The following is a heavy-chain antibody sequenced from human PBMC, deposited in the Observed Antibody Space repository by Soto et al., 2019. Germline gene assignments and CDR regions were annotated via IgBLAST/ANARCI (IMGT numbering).Heavy chain of an antibody. CDR1: GFTFSSYS. J-gene: IGHJ4*02. Sequence: QVQLVESGGGVVQPGRSLRLSCAASGFTFSSYSMHWVRQAPGKGLEWVAVISYDGSNKYYADSVKGRFTISRDNSKNTLYLQMNSLRAEDTAVYYCAKDALREGSIAARPADYWGQGTLVTVSS. CDR3: AKDALREGSIAARPADY. V-gene: IGHV3-30*18. D-gene: IGHD6-6*01. CDR2: ISYDGSNK.